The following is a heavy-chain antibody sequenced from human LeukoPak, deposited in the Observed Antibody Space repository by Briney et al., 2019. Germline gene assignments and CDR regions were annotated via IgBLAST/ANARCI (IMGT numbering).Heavy chain of an antibody. CDR3: AKVPGATYYYDSSGVF. Sequence: GGSLRLSCAASGFTFSSYSMNWVRQAPGKGLEWVAFIRYDGSNKYYADSVKGRFTISRDNSKNTLYLQMNSLRAEDTAVYYCAKVPGATYYYDSSGVFWGQGTLVTVSS. D-gene: IGHD3-22*01. V-gene: IGHV3-30*02. J-gene: IGHJ4*02. CDR2: IRYDGSNK. CDR1: GFTFSSYS.